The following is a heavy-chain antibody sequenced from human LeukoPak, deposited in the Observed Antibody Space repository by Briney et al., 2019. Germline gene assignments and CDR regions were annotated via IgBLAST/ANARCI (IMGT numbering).Heavy chain of an antibody. CDR3: ARQDGFQSYYFDY. J-gene: IGHJ4*02. CDR1: GYSFTHYW. Sequence: GESLKISCSASGYSFTHYWIAWVRQMPGKGLEWMGIIYPGDSDTRYSPSFQGQVTISVDKSISTAVLQWSSLKASDTAMYYCARQDGFQSYYFDYWGQGTLVTVSS. CDR2: IYPGDSDT. D-gene: IGHD5-24*01. V-gene: IGHV5-51*01.